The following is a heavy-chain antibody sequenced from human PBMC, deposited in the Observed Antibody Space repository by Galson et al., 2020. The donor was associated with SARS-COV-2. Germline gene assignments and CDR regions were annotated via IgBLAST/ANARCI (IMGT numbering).Heavy chain of an antibody. CDR2: ISSSSSYI. CDR1: GFTFSSYS. J-gene: IGHJ3*02. Sequence: TGGSLRLSCAASGFTFSSYSMNWVRQAPGKGLEWVSSISSSSSYIYYADSVKGRFTISRDNSKNTLYLQMNSLRAEDTAVYYCAKDMDSSGYGDAFDIWGQGTMVTVSS. V-gene: IGHV3-21*04. CDR3: AKDMDSSGYGDAFDI. D-gene: IGHD3-22*01.